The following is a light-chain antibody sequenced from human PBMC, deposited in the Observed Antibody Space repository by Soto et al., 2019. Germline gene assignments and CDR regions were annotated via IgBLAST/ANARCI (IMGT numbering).Light chain of an antibody. CDR2: KVS. CDR1: QSLVDSDGNTY. J-gene: IGKJ2*01. Sequence: DVVMTHSPLSLPVTLGQPASISCRSSQSLVDSDGNTYLSWFQQRPGQSPRRLIYKVSNRDSGVPDRFSCSGSGSDFTLRISRVEAEDVGVYYCMQCTYVPHTFCRGTKLEIK. V-gene: IGKV2-30*01. CDR3: MQCTYVPHT.